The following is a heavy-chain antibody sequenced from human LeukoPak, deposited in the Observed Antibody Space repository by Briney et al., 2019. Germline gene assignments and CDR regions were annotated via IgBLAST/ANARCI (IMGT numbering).Heavy chain of an antibody. D-gene: IGHD6-13*01. CDR2: IIPILGIA. V-gene: IGHV1-69*04. J-gene: IGHJ4*02. CDR1: GGTFSSYA. CDR3: ARMAVAAAGSFAY. Sequence: SVKVSCKASGGTFSSYAISWVRRAPGQGLEWMGRIIPILGIANYAQQSQGRVTIAADKSTSTAYMELSSLSSEDTAVYYCARMAVAAAGSFAYWGQGTLVTVSS.